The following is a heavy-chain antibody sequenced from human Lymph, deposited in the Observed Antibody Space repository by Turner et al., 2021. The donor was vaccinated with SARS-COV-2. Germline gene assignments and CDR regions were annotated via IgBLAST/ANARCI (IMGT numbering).Heavy chain of an antibody. J-gene: IGHJ4*02. CDR2: ISGDGGST. Sequence: EVQLVESGGGVVQPGGSLRLSCAASGFTFVEYAMHWVRQAPGKGLEWVSLISGDGGSTYSADSVKGRFTISRDNSKNSLYLQMNSLRTEDTALYYCAKDPGYCSGGSCYSRTYFDYWGQGTLVTVSS. CDR1: GFTFVEYA. V-gene: IGHV3-43*02. CDR3: AKDPGYCSGGSCYSRTYFDY. D-gene: IGHD2-15*01.